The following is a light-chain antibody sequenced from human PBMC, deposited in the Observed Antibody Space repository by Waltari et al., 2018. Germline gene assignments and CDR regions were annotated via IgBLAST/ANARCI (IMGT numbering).Light chain of an antibody. V-gene: IGLV2-14*01. J-gene: IGLJ3*02. CDR2: VVS. CDR1: LSDIGSYHL. CDR3: SSYTDSRTWV. Sequence: QSALTQPASVSGSPGQSITISCTGTLSDIGSYHLVSWYKQHPGEAPKLIIFVVSDRPSGVSNRFSGSKSGNRASLTISGLQAEDEADYYCSSYTDSRTWVFGGGTRLTVL.